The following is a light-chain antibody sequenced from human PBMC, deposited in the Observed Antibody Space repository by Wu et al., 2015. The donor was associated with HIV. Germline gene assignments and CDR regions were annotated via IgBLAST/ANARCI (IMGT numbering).Light chain of an antibody. J-gene: IGKJ1*01. V-gene: IGKV3-11*01. CDR2: DAS. CDR1: QTISHY. CDR3: QQRSDWPPT. Sequence: EIVLTQSPATLSLSPGDRATLSCRASQTISHYLAWYQHKPGQAPSLLIFDASERATGIPARFSGSGSGTDFTLTISSLEPEDFAVYFCQQRSDWPPTFGQGTKVEIK.